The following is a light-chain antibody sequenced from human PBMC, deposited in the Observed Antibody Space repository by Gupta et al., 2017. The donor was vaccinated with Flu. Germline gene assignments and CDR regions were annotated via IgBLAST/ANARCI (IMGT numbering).Light chain of an antibody. CDR1: EIVTSSF. CDR2: GAS. V-gene: IGKV3-20*01. Sequence: DIVLTQSPGTLSVSPGERASLSCRASEIVTSSFLAWYQQKPGQAPRLLIYGASNRAPGIPDRFSASESGTDFTLTISGLEPEDIAVYYCQQYGGSPLYSFGLGTKLEIK. J-gene: IGKJ2*03. CDR3: QQYGGSPLYS.